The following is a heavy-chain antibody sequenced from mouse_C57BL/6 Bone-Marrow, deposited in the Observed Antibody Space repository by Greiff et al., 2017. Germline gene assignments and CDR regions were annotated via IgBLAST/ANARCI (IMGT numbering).Heavy chain of an antibody. CDR3: ARSGPLGQGVDY. J-gene: IGHJ2*01. D-gene: IGHD4-1*01. CDR1: GYTFTSYW. CDR2: IYPTSGRT. V-gene: IGHV1-55*01. Sequence: QVQLQQPGAELVKPGASVKMSCKASGYTFTSYWITWVKQRPGQGLEWIGDIYPTSGRTNYNEKFKSKAILTVDTSSNTAYMQLSSLSSEDSAVFCGARSGPLGQGVDYWGQGTTLTVSS.